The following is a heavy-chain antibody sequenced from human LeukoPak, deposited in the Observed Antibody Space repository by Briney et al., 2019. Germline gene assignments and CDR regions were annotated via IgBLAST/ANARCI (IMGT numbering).Heavy chain of an antibody. Sequence: PSETLPLTCSVSGGSVSNAYWGWIRQSPGKGLEWIGYIYYSGRIDYNPSLKNRVTVSVDASNNWLSLKLSSVSAADTAVYYCARTSGSSTVWYFDLWGRGTLVTVSS. D-gene: IGHD1-26*01. J-gene: IGHJ2*01. CDR1: GGSVSNAY. V-gene: IGHV4-59*02. CDR2: IYYSGRI. CDR3: ARTSGSSTVWYFDL.